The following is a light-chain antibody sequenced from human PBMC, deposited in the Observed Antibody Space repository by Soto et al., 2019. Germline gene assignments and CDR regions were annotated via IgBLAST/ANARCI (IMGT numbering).Light chain of an antibody. V-gene: IGLV2-23*02. Sequence: QSVLTQPASGSGSPGQSITISCTGTSSDVGSYNLVSWYQQHPGKAPKLMIYEVSKRPSGVSNRFSGSKSGNTASLTISGLQAEDEADYYCCSYAGSSLYVIGTGTKVTVL. CDR2: EVS. J-gene: IGLJ1*01. CDR3: CSYAGSSLYV. CDR1: SSDVGSYNL.